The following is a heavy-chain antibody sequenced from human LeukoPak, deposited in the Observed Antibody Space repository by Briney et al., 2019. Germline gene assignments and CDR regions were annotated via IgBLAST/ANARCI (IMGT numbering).Heavy chain of an antibody. CDR2: ISGSGGST. V-gene: IGHV3-23*01. J-gene: IGHJ6*03. CDR3: AKDDSGSYYPYYYYMDV. CDR1: GFTFSSYA. Sequence: GGSLRLSCAASGFTFSSYAMSWVRQAPGKGLEWVSAISGSGGSTNYTDSVKGRFTISRDNSKNTLYLQMNSLRAEDTAVYYCAKDDSGSYYPYYYYMDVWGKGTTVTISS. D-gene: IGHD1-26*01.